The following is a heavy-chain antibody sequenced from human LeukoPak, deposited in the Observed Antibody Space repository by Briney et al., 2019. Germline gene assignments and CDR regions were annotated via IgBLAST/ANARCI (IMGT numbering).Heavy chain of an antibody. V-gene: IGHV1-24*01. J-gene: IGHJ4*02. CDR3: ATGIIAAAGLDY. CDR1: GYTLTELS. CDR2: SDPEDGET. D-gene: IGHD6-13*01. Sequence: ASVKVSCKVSGYTLTELSMHWVRQAPGKGLEWMGGSDPEDGETIYAQKFQGRVTMTEDTSTDTAYMELSSLRSEDTAVYYCATGIIAAAGLDYWGQGTLVTVSS.